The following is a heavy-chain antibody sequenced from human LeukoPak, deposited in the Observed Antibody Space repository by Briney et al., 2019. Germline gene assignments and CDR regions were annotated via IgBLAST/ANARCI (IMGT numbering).Heavy chain of an antibody. V-gene: IGHV4-59*01. CDR3: ARTTFESTYYDFWSGYHTPDYFDY. CDR1: GGSISSYY. J-gene: IGHJ4*02. CDR2: IYYSGST. Sequence: SETRSLTCTVSGGSISSYYWSWIRQPPGKGLEWIGYIYYSGSTNYNPSLKSRVTISVDTSKNQFSLKLSSVTAADTAVYYCARTTFESTYYDFWSGYHTPDYFDYWGQGTLVTVSS. D-gene: IGHD3-3*01.